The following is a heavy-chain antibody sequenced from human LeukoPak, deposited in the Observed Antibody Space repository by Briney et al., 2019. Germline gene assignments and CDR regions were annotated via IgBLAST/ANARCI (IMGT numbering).Heavy chain of an antibody. CDR1: GYTFTSYY. J-gene: IGHJ6*02. V-gene: IGHV1-46*01. D-gene: IGHD6-19*01. Sequence: ASVKVSRKASGYTFTSYYMHWVRQAPGQGLEWMGIINPSGGSTSYAQKFQGRVTMTRDTSTSTVYMELSSLRSEDTAVYYCARDIAVAGTGVLYYYGMDVWGQGTTVTVSS. CDR3: ARDIAVAGTGVLYYYGMDV. CDR2: INPSGGST.